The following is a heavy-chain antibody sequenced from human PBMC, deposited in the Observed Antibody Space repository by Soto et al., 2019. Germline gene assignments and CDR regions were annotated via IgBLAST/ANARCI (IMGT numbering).Heavy chain of an antibody. CDR1: GYSFTTYW. V-gene: IGHV5-51*01. J-gene: IGHJ4*02. CDR3: ARHIRNSGGSLYRLDY. D-gene: IGHD2-15*01. Sequence: PGESLKISCKGSGYSFTTYWIGWVRQMPGKGLEWMGIIYPEDSDTRYSPSFQGQVTISADRSISTAYLQWSGLKASDSATYFCARHIRNSGGSLYRLDYWGQGTQVTVSS. CDR2: IYPEDSDT.